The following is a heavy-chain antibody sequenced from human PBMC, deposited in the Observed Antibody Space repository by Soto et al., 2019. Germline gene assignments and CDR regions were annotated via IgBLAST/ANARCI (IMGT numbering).Heavy chain of an antibody. D-gene: IGHD1-26*01. CDR3: AKTSGVSYPESRVFDY. J-gene: IGHJ4*02. CDR1: GFIFGSFA. CDR2: ITYSGGDT. V-gene: IGHV3-23*01. Sequence: PGGSLRLSCAASGFIFGSFAMSWVRQAPGKGLEGVSVITYSGGDTLHADSVKGRFTISRDNSKNTLYLQMTGLRAEDAAIYYCAKTSGVSYPESRVFDYWGQGTRVTVSS.